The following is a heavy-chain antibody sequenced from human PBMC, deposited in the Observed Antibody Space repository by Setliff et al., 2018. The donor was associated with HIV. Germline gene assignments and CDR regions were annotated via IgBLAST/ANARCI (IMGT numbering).Heavy chain of an antibody. CDR1: GFTFSRYT. CDR2: ITSSSSNI. V-gene: IGHV3-21*01. Sequence: KPGGSLRLSCAASGFTFSRYTMNWVRQAPGKGLEWVSSITSSSSNIYYADSVKGRFTISRDNAKNLLYLLLNTLRADDTAVYYCARAGHFDWLLPFDYWGQGTLVTVSS. CDR3: ARAGHFDWLLPFDY. D-gene: IGHD3-9*01. J-gene: IGHJ4*02.